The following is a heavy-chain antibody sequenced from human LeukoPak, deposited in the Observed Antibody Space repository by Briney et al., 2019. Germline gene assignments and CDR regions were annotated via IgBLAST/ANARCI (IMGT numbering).Heavy chain of an antibody. CDR3: ARDDRYSYGPIFDY. Sequence: ASVKVSCKASGYTFTSYSISWVRQAPGQGLEWMGWISAYNGNTNYAQKLQGRVTMTTDTSTSTAYMELRSLRSDDTAVYYCARDDRYSYGPIFDYWGQGTLVTVSS. CDR2: ISAYNGNT. V-gene: IGHV1-18*01. D-gene: IGHD5-18*01. CDR1: GYTFTSYS. J-gene: IGHJ4*02.